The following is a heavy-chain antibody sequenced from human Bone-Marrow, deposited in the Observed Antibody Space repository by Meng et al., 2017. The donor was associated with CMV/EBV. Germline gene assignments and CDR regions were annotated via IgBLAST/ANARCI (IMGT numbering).Heavy chain of an antibody. D-gene: IGHD6-13*01. CDR1: GYTFTSYG. CDR2: FSAYNGNT. J-gene: IGHJ6*01. Sequence: ASVKVSCKASGYTFTSYGISWVRQAPGQGLEWMGWFSAYNGNTNYAQKLQGRVTMTTDTSTSTAYMELRSLRSDDTAVYYCARAPIGGSSWYILLGFYYGMDVWGQGTTVTVSS. CDR3: ARAPIGGSSWYILLGFYYGMDV. V-gene: IGHV1-18*01.